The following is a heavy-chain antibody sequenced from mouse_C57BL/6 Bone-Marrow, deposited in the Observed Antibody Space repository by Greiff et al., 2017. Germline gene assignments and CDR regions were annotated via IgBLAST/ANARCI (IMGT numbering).Heavy chain of an antibody. CDR2: IHPNSGST. D-gene: IGHD2-1*01. CDR3: ARRSYYGLYAMDY. Sequence: QVQLQQPGAELVKPGASVKLSCKASGYTFTSYWMHWVKQRPGQGLEWIGMIHPNSGSTNYNEKFKSKATLAVDKSSSAAYMQLSILTSDDSAVYYCARRSYYGLYAMDYWGQGTSVTVSS. J-gene: IGHJ4*01. V-gene: IGHV1-64*01. CDR1: GYTFTSYW.